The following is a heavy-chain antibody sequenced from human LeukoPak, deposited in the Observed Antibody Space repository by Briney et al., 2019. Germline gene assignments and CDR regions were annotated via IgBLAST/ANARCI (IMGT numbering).Heavy chain of an antibody. D-gene: IGHD3-22*01. V-gene: IGHV1-2*02. CDR1: GYTFSGYY. Sequence: PQASVKVSCRASGYTFSGYYLHWVRQAPGQGLEWMGWINPNSGGTNSAQKFQGRVTMTRDTSIITAYMELSRLRSDDTAVYFCARGYYDSSDYEYFQHWGQGTLVTVSS. CDR3: ARGYYDSSDYEYFQH. J-gene: IGHJ1*01. CDR2: INPNSGGT.